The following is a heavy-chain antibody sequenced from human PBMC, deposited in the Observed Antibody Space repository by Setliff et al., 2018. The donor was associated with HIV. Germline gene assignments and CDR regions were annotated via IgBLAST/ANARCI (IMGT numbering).Heavy chain of an antibody. V-gene: IGHV4-39*01. D-gene: IGHD2-21*02. CDR1: GASISSSSHH. J-gene: IGHJ6*03. Sequence: LSLTCTVSGASISSSSHHWAWIRQPPGKGLEYIGNIYYTGSTHHNPSLESRVATSVDTSKNQFSLKLSSVTAADTAVYYCARMVRWGLVATSTFFYYYMDVWGKGTTVTVSS. CDR3: ARMVRWGLVATSTFFYYYMDV. CDR2: IYYTGST.